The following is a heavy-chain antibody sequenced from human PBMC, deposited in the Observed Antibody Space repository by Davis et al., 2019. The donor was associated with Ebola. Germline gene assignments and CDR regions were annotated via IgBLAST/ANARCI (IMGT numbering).Heavy chain of an antibody. CDR3: VGDGSGGNWFDP. V-gene: IGHV1-46*01. J-gene: IGHJ5*02. CDR1: GYRFTDNN. D-gene: IGHD3-10*01. Sequence: ASVKVSCKTSGYRFTDNNIHWVRQAPGQGLEWMGIIHPRAAGLTTYAQKFQGRVTMTTDTSTTTAYMELRSLRSDDTAVYYCVGDGSGGNWFDPWGHGTLVTVSS. CDR2: IHPRAAGLT.